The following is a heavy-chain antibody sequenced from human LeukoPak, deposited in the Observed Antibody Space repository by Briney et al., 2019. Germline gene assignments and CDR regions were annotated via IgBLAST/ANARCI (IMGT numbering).Heavy chain of an antibody. V-gene: IGHV1-46*01. CDR3: ARDQEAFEY. Sequence: ASVKVSCKASGYSFTSNYIHWVRQAPGQGLGWMGMIYPSDGSTSYAQKFQGRVTVTRDTSTSTVHMELSGLRSEDTAVYYCARDQEAFEYWGQGTLVTVSS. CDR1: GYSFTSNY. CDR2: IYPSDGST. J-gene: IGHJ4*02.